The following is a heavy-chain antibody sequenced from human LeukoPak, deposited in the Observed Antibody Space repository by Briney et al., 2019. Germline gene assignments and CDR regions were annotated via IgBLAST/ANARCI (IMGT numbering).Heavy chain of an antibody. CDR2: INPNSGGT. Sequence: ASVKVSCKVSGYTFIGYYMHWVRQAPGQGLEWMGWINPNSGGTNYAQKFQGRVTMTRDTSISTAYMELSRLISDDTAVYYCARDGTYYYDSSGRTADAFDIWGQGTMVTVSS. J-gene: IGHJ3*02. CDR1: GYTFIGYY. V-gene: IGHV1-2*02. D-gene: IGHD3-22*01. CDR3: ARDGTYYYDSSGRTADAFDI.